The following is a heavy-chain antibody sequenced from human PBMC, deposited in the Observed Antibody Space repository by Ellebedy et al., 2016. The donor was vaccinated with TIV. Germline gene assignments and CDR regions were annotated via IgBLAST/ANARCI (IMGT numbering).Heavy chain of an antibody. Sequence: GESLKISCKGFGYSFANYWIGWVRQMPGKGLEWMGSIYPDTSETRYSLSFQGQITISAERSITTAYLQWSSLKASDTAMYYCVSSSALTGRGQRPLDWCADPWGQGTLVTVSS. V-gene: IGHV5-51*01. J-gene: IGHJ5*02. D-gene: IGHD3-9*01. CDR2: IYPDTSET. CDR1: GYSFANYW. CDR3: VSSSALTGRGQRPLDWCADP.